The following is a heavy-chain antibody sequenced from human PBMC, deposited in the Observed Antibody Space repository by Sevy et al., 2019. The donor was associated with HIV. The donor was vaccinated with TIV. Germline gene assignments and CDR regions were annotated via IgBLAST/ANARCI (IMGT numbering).Heavy chain of an antibody. D-gene: IGHD6-13*01. CDR1: GGSFTGYY. CDR3: ARREQLRRFDP. Sequence: SETLSLTCAVYGGSFTGYYWSWIRQPPGKGLEWIGEINHSGSTNYNPSLKSRVTISVDTSKNQFSLKLSSVTAADTAVYYCARREQLRRFDPWGQGTLVTVSS. J-gene: IGHJ5*02. CDR2: INHSGST. V-gene: IGHV4-34*01.